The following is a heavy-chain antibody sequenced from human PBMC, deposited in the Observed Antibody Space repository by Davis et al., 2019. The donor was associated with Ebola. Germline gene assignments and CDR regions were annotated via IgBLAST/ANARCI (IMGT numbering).Heavy chain of an antibody. CDR1: GFTFSNYG. Sequence: GESLKISCAASGFTFSNYGMHWVRQAPGKGLEWVAVVSYDGSNKYYADSVKGRFTISRDNSKNTLYLQMNSLRAEDTAVYYCAKDKYSYGLRDNWFDPWGQGTLVTVSS. CDR3: AKDKYSYGLRDNWFDP. V-gene: IGHV3-30*18. CDR2: VSYDGSNK. J-gene: IGHJ5*02. D-gene: IGHD5-18*01.